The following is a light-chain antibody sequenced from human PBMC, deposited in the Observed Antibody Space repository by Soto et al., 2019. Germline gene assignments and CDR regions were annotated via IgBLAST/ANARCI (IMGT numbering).Light chain of an antibody. V-gene: IGKV3-20*01. Sequence: EILLTHSPGTLSLSPGERATLSCSASQTVSSNYLAWYQQKPGQAPRLLIYGSSSRATGIPDRFSGSGSGTDFTLTISRLGPEDIAVYYCQQYDGPPWTFGQGTKVDI. CDR2: GSS. J-gene: IGKJ1*01. CDR1: QTVSSNY. CDR3: QQYDGPPWT.